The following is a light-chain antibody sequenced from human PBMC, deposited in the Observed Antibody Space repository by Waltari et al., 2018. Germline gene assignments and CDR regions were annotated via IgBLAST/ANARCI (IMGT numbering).Light chain of an antibody. Sequence: DVQMTPSPSTLSASVGDRVTITCRDSQSVSVWLAWYQQKPGKAPKLLIYAASSLESGVPSRFSGSGSGTEFTLSISGLQPDDFATYYCQQYNSYSTFGQGTKVEIK. V-gene: IGKV1-5*03. CDR2: AAS. J-gene: IGKJ1*01. CDR1: QSVSVW. CDR3: QQYNSYST.